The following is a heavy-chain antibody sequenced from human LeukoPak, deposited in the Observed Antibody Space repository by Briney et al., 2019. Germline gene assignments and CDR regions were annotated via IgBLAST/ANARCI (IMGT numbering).Heavy chain of an antibody. CDR2: INPSGGST. J-gene: IGHJ5*02. Sequence: ASVKVSCKASGYTFTSYYMHWVRQAPGQGLEWMGIINPSGGSTSYAQKFQGRVTMTRDMSTSTVYMELNSLRSEDTAVYYCARDFEPAYYDFWSGYYLGNWFDPWGQGTLVTVSS. V-gene: IGHV1-46*01. CDR3: ARDFEPAYYDFWSGYYLGNWFDP. D-gene: IGHD3-3*01. CDR1: GYTFTSYY.